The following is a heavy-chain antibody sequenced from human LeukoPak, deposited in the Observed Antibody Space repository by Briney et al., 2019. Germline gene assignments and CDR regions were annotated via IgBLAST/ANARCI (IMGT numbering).Heavy chain of an antibody. V-gene: IGHV3-21*01. CDR3: ARAPTVLVGYCSSSSCQADY. J-gene: IGHJ4*02. CDR2: ISGDSRYI. D-gene: IGHD2-2*01. Sequence: GGSLRLSCAASGFTFSSYTFNWVRQAPGKGLEWVSAISGDSRYIYYTDSVRGRFTISRDNAENSLYLQMHSLRVEDTAVYYCARAPTVLVGYCSSSSCQADYWGQGTLVTVSS. CDR1: GFTFSSYT.